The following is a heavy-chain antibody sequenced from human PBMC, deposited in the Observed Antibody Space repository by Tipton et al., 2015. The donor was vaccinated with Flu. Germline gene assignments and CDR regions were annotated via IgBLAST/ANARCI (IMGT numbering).Heavy chain of an antibody. CDR2: ISYDGTNK. D-gene: IGHD3-16*02. CDR1: GFTFSSYG. J-gene: IGHJ4*02. V-gene: IGHV3-30*18. CDR3: AQDRDYVWGTSRPAYCFEY. Sequence: RSLRLSCAASGFTFSSYGMHWVRQAPGKGLEWVAVISYDGTNKDYGESVKGRFTISRDNSDNTLYLQMNSLRPEDAAVYYCAQDRDYVWGTSRPAYCFEYWGQGTLVTVSS.